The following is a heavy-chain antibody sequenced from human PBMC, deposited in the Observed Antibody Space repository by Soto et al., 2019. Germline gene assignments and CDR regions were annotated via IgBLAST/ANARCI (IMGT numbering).Heavy chain of an antibody. D-gene: IGHD2-2*01. CDR2: INPSGGGT. V-gene: IGHV1-46*01. CDR1: GYIFSNYY. J-gene: IGHJ4*02. Sequence: ASVKVSCKTSGYIFSNYYINWVRQAPGQGLEWMGRINPSGGGTTYAQKFQGRVTMTRVTSTSTVYMDLSSLRSEDTAVYYCARSQEVVVVPAAPIDYWGQGTLVTVSS. CDR3: ARSQEVVVVPAAPIDY.